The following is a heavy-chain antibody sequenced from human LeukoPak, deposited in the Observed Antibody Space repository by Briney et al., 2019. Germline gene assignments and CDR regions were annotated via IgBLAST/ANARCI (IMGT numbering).Heavy chain of an antibody. Sequence: PGGSLRLSCAASGFTFSSHWMHWVRQAPGKGLEWVAVISYDGSNKYYADSVKGRFTISRDNSKNTLYLQMNSLSAEDTAVYYCAKGPLTYFDYWGQGTLVTVSS. V-gene: IGHV3-30*18. J-gene: IGHJ4*02. D-gene: IGHD3-10*01. CDR3: AKGPLTYFDY. CDR2: ISYDGSNK. CDR1: GFTFSSHW.